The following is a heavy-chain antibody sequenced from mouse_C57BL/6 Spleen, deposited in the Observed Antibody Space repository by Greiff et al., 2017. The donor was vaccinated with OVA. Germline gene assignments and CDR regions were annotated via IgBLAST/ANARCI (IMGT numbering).Heavy chain of an antibody. Sequence: EVQLQESGPELVKPGASVKIPCKASGYTFTDYNMDWVKQSHGKSLEWIGDINPNNGGTIYNQKFKGKATLTVDKSSSTAYMELRSLTSEDTAVYYCATTVVATNYAMDYWGQGTSVTVSS. CDR2: INPNNGGT. CDR3: ATTVVATNYAMDY. CDR1: GYTFTDYN. J-gene: IGHJ4*01. V-gene: IGHV1-18*01. D-gene: IGHD1-1*01.